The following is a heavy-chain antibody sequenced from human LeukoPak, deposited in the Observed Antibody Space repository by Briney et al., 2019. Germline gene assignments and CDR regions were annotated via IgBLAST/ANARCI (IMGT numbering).Heavy chain of an antibody. CDR3: AREAVAARPFSFDY. V-gene: IGHV1-69*13. Sequence: SVKVSCKASGGTFSSYAISWVRQAPGQGLEWMGGIIPIFGTANYAQKFQGRVTITADESTSTAYMELSSLGSEDTAVHYCAREAVAARPFSFDYWGQGTLVTVSS. CDR2: IIPIFGTA. J-gene: IGHJ4*02. CDR1: GGTFSSYA. D-gene: IGHD6-6*01.